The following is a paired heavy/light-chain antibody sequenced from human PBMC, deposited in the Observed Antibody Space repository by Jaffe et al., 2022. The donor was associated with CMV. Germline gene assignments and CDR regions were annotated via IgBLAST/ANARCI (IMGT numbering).Light chain of an antibody. CDR3: ATWDDSLNGHVV. J-gene: IGLJ2*01. CDR1: RSNIGTNT. Sequence: QSVLTQPPSASGTPGQRVTISCSGSRSNIGTNTVNWYQQLPGTAPKLLIYSSNQRPSGVPERFSGSKSGTSASLAISGLRSEDEAQYYCATWDDSLNGHVVFGGGTKLTVL. V-gene: IGLV1-44*01. CDR2: SSN.
Heavy chain of an antibody. Sequence: AQLVQSGSEVKKPGASVKVSCKASGYTFTDHDINWVRQATGQGLEWMGWMNPKRGNTGYAQRFQGRVTMTRDTSISTAYMELSSLTSEDSAVYYCARATLGDCSGDNCYSYWFDPWGQGTLVTVSS. CDR1: GYTFTDHD. V-gene: IGHV1-8*01. CDR2: MNPKRGNT. D-gene: IGHD2-15*01. CDR3: ARATLGDCSGDNCYSYWFDP. J-gene: IGHJ5*02.